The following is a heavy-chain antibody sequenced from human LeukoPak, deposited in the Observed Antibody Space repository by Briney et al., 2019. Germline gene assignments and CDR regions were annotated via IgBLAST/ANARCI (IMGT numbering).Heavy chain of an antibody. CDR2: LNQDGSIQ. CDR1: GFTVSHYW. CDR3: ARDHNVADV. D-gene: IGHD2-8*01. J-gene: IGHJ3*01. Sequence: GGSRRLSCVASGFTVSHYWMTWYRQAPGKGLEWVANLNQDGSIQAYGDSVRGRFTISRDNAKNSVYIQMNSLRVEDTAMYFCARDHNVADVWGRGTKVTVSS. V-gene: IGHV3-7*01.